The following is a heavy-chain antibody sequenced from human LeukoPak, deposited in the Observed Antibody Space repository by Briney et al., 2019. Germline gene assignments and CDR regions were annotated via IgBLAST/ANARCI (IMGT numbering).Heavy chain of an antibody. Sequence: SETLSLTCTISGGSISSYYWSWIRQPPGKGLEWIGYIYYSGSTNYNPSLKSRVTISVDTSKNQFSLKLSSVTAADTAVYYCARESEGFTIFGVVSNWFDPWGQGTLVTVSS. CDR3: ARESEGFTIFGVVSNWFDP. V-gene: IGHV4-59*01. CDR2: IYYSGST. J-gene: IGHJ5*02. CDR1: GGSISSYY. D-gene: IGHD3-3*01.